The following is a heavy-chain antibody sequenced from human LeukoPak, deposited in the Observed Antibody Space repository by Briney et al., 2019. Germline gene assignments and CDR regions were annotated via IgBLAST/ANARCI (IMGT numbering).Heavy chain of an antibody. CDR3: ARVRGSTFDY. CDR1: GYTFAVYY. D-gene: IGHD1-26*01. V-gene: IGHV1-2*02. Sequence: ASVKVSCKASGYTFAVYYMHWVRQAPGQGLEWMGWINPNSGGTNYAQTFQGRVTMTRDTSISTAYMELSRLRSDDTAVYYCARVRGSTFDYWGQGTLVTVSS. CDR2: INPNSGGT. J-gene: IGHJ4*02.